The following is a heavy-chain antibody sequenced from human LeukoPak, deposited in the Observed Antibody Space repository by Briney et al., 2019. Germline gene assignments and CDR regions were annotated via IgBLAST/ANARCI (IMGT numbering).Heavy chain of an antibody. CDR1: GFTFSHYA. Sequence: GGSLRLSCAASGFTFSHYAMHWVRQAPGKGLEWVAVISYDGSNKYYADSVKGRFTISRDNSKNTLYLQMNSLRAEDTAVYYCARDLDYYDSSGYTDYWGQGTLVTVSS. J-gene: IGHJ4*02. CDR2: ISYDGSNK. CDR3: ARDLDYYDSSGYTDY. D-gene: IGHD3-22*01. V-gene: IGHV3-30-3*01.